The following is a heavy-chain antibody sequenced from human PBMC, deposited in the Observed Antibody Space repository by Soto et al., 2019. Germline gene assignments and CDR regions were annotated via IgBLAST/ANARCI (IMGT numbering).Heavy chain of an antibody. CDR2: INHSGST. J-gene: IGHJ4*02. V-gene: IGHV4-34*01. CDR3: ARGQQWLVGDVLDY. CDR1: AGPFSGFY. Sequence: QVQLQQWGAGLLKPSETLSLTCAVSAGPFSGFYWTWIRQSPGKGLEWIGEINHSGSTNYNPSLKSRVIISVDTSKYQFSLRLSSVTAADTAVYYCARGQQWLVGDVLDYWGQGTLVTVSS. D-gene: IGHD6-19*01.